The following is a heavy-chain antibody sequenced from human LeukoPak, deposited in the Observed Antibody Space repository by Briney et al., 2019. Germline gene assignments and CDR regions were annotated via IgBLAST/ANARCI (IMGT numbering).Heavy chain of an antibody. J-gene: IGHJ4*02. CDR2: INPSGGST. CDR1: GYTFTNYY. V-gene: IGHV1-46*01. CDR3: ARGGIAAAGLPGVFDY. Sequence: ASVKVSCKASGYTFTNYYIHWVRQAPGHGLEWMGIINPSGGSTSYAQKFQGRVTMTRDTSTSTVYMELSSLRSEDTAVYYCARGGIAAAGLPGVFDYWGQGTLVTVSS. D-gene: IGHD6-13*01.